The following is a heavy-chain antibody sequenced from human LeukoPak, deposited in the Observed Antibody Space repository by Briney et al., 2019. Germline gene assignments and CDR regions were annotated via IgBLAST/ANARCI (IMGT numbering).Heavy chain of an antibody. CDR1: GGSFSGYY. CDR2: INHSGST. D-gene: IGHD1-14*01. Sequence: SETLSLTCAVYGGSFSGYYWSWIRQPPGKGLEWIGEINHSGSTNYNPSLKSRVTISVDTSKNQFSLKLSSVTAADTAVYYCAYLQNRPLDAFDIWGQGTMVTVSS. V-gene: IGHV4-34*01. J-gene: IGHJ3*02. CDR3: AYLQNRPLDAFDI.